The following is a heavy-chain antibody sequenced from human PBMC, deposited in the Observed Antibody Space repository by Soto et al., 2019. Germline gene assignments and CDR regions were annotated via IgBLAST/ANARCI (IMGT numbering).Heavy chain of an antibody. J-gene: IGHJ4*02. CDR1: GYTFTSYA. Sequence: QVPLVQSGAEVKKPGASVKVSCKAAGYTFTSYAMHWVRQAPGQRLEWMGWINAGNGNTKYSQKFQGRVTITRDTSASTAYMELSSLRSEDTAVYYCARSLQVVPAAIAYWGQGTLVTVSS. D-gene: IGHD2-2*02. V-gene: IGHV1-3*01. CDR2: INAGNGNT. CDR3: ARSLQVVPAAIAY.